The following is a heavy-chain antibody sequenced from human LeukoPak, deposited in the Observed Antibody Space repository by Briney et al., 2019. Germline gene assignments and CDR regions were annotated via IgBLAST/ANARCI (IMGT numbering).Heavy chain of an antibody. Sequence: GGSLRLSCAASGFTFTNYRMNWVRQAPGKGLEWVSSISDSGDGRFYADSVKGRFTISRDIAENSLYLQMNSLRAEDTAVYYCAKDLGRYRNNYFDYWGQGTLVTVSS. D-gene: IGHD1-26*01. CDR3: AKDLGRYRNNYFDY. CDR1: GFTFTNYR. J-gene: IGHJ4*02. CDR2: ISDSGDGR. V-gene: IGHV3-21*04.